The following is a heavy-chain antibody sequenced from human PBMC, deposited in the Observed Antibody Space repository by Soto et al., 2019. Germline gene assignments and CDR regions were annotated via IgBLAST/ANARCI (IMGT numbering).Heavy chain of an antibody. CDR1: GYTFTGYY. Sequence: ASVKVSCEASGYTFTGYYMNWVRRAPGQGLEWMGWINPNSGGTNYAQKFQGRVTMTRDTYISSAYMELSRLRSDDTAVYYCARDVAVGAQGDYWGQGTLVTVSS. CDR3: ARDVAVGAQGDY. CDR2: INPNSGGT. J-gene: IGHJ4*02. V-gene: IGHV1-2*02. D-gene: IGHD1-26*01.